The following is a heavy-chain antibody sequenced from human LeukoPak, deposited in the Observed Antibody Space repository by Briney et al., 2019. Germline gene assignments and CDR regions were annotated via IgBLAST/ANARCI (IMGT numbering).Heavy chain of an antibody. Sequence: GESLRLSCVASGFTFINAWMAWVRQAPGKGLEWVGRIKAKAHGGTIEYAAPVKGRFTISRDDSKNTLYLQMNSLKTEDTAVYYCTTDGVGVEGATYDNWGQGTLVSVSS. CDR1: GFTFINAW. V-gene: IGHV3-15*01. D-gene: IGHD1-26*01. J-gene: IGHJ4*02. CDR2: IKAKAHGGTI. CDR3: TTDGVGVEGATYDN.